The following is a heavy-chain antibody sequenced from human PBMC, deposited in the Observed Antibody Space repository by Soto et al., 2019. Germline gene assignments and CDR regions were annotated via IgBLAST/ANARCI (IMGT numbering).Heavy chain of an antibody. J-gene: IGHJ4*02. CDR3: VKDTYILVGATHLDS. V-gene: IGHV3-9*01. CDR1: GFTFDDYA. CDR2: ISWNSDMI. Sequence: GGSLRLSCAASGFTFDDYAMHWVRQGPGKGLEWVSGISWNSDMITYADSVKGRFTVSRDNAKNSLDLEMNSLRVEDTALYYCVKDTYILVGATHLDSWGQGTLVTVSS. D-gene: IGHD1-26*01.